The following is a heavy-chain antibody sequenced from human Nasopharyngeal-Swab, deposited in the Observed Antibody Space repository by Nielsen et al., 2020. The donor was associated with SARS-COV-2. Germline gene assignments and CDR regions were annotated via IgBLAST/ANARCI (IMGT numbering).Heavy chain of an antibody. J-gene: IGHJ6*03. V-gene: IGHV5-10-1*01. Sequence: VRQMPGKGLEWTGRIDPIDSHTNYRPSFEGHVTMSVDKYSSTAYLQWSSLKASDTAIYYCARRGTFMDVWGTGTTVTVSS. CDR2: IDPIDSHT. D-gene: IGHD2/OR15-2a*01. CDR3: ARRGTFMDV.